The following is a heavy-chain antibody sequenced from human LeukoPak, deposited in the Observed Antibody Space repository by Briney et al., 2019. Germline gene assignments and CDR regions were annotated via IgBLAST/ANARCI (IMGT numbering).Heavy chain of an antibody. J-gene: IGHJ3*02. Sequence: GGSLRLSCAASGFTFSSYGMHWVRQAPGKGLEWVAVISYDGSNKYYADSVKGRFTISRDNSKNTLYLQMNSLRAEDTAMYYCARARPGNFWAGYPSDAFDIWGQGTMVTVSS. CDR1: GFTFSSYG. V-gene: IGHV3-30*12. CDR2: ISYDGSNK. D-gene: IGHD3/OR15-3a*01. CDR3: ARARPGNFWAGYPSDAFDI.